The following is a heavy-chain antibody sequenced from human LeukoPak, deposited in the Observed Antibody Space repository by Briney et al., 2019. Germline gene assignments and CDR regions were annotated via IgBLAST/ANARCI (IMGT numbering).Heavy chain of an antibody. CDR2: ISSSSSYI. V-gene: IGHV3-21*04. CDR1: GFTFSSYS. CDR3: AKDNAYDYVWGSYRSYYFDY. J-gene: IGHJ4*02. D-gene: IGHD3-16*02. Sequence: PGGSLRLSCAASGFTFSSYSMNWVRQAPGKGLEWVSSISSSSSYIYYADSVKGRFTISRDNAKNSLYLQMNSLRAEDTALYYCAKDNAYDYVWGSYRSYYFDYWGQGTLVTVSS.